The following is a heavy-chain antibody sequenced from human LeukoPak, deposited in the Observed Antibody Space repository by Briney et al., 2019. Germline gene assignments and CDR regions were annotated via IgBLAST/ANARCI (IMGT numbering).Heavy chain of an antibody. CDR2: ISSSSSTI. CDR1: GFTFSSYS. D-gene: IGHD3-3*01. V-gene: IGHV3-48*04. Sequence: GGSLRLSCAASGFTFSSYSMNWVRQAPGKGLEWVSYISSSSSTIYYADSVKGRFTISRDNAKNSLYLQMNSLRAEDTAVYYCATADYDFWSPFFDYWGQGTLVTVSS. CDR3: ATADYDFWSPFFDY. J-gene: IGHJ4*02.